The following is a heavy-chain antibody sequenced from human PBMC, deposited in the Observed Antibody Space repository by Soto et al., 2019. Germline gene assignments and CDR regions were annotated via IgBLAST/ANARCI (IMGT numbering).Heavy chain of an antibody. V-gene: IGHV1-46*01. CDR3: ARDGEGVGAYFDQ. J-gene: IGHJ4*02. CDR2: INPSGGST. Sequence: QVQLVQSGAGVKKPGASVKVSCKASGYTFTSYYMHWVRQAPGQGLEWIGIINPSGGSTSYAQKFQGRGFKTQDKSTSTVYMELSSLRSEDTAVYYCARDGEGVGAYFDQWGQGTLVTVSS. D-gene: IGHD1-26*01. CDR1: GYTFTSYY.